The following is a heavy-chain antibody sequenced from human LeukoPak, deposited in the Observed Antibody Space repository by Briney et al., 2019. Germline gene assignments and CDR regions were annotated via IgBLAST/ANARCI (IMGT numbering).Heavy chain of an antibody. CDR1: GFTFNSYG. J-gene: IGHJ4*02. V-gene: IGHV3-33*01. Sequence: PGGSLRLSCAASGFTFNSYGMHWVRQAPGKGLEWVAVIWYDGSNKYYADSVKGRFTISRDNSKNTLYLQMNSLRAEDTAVYYCARSGVLLWFGELSPPDYWGQETLVTVSS. D-gene: IGHD3-10*01. CDR3: ARSGVLLWFGELSPPDY. CDR2: IWYDGSNK.